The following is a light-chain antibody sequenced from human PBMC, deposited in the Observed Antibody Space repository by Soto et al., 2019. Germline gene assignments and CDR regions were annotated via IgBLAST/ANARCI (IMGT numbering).Light chain of an antibody. Sequence: IVLTQYPGTLTLSPGERATLSCMASQSVRSNYLAWYQQGPGQAPRLLIFAASSRATGIPDRFSGSGSGTDFTLTISRREPEDFAVYYCQQYSTSPWTFGQGTKVDIK. CDR3: QQYSTSPWT. CDR2: AAS. CDR1: QSVRSNY. J-gene: IGKJ1*01. V-gene: IGKV3-20*01.